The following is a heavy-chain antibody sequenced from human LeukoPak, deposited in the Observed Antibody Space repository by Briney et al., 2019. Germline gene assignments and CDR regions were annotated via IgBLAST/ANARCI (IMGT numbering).Heavy chain of an antibody. CDR1: GFTFRSSY. D-gene: IGHD4-17*01. Sequence: SGGSLRLSCTASGFTFRSSYMSWVRQAPGKGLEWGSVIYRDGSTYYADSVKGRFTISRDNSKNTLYLQMNTLRAEDTAVYYCARRGDPAYFYKDVCGKGTTVTISS. J-gene: IGHJ6*03. CDR3: ARRGDPAYFYKDV. V-gene: IGHV3-53*01. CDR2: IYRDGST.